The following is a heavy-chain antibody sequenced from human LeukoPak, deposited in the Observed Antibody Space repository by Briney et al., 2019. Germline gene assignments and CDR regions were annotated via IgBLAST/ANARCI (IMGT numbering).Heavy chain of an antibody. Sequence: PSETLSLTCTVSGGSMNGHYWSWIRPSPGKGLEWIAYIFPNGITKHNPSLQSRVTLSIDTSKKQFALNFKSVTAADTAVYYCARHQGGAYSAYYFDSWGQGTLVTVSS. J-gene: IGHJ4*02. CDR2: IFPNGIT. CDR1: GGSMNGHY. D-gene: IGHD5-24*01. V-gene: IGHV4-4*09. CDR3: ARHQGGAYSAYYFDS.